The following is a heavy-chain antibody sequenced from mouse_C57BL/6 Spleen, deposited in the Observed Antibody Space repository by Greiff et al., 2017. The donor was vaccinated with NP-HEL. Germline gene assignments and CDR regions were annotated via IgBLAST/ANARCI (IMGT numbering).Heavy chain of an antibody. CDR3: ARNYYGSSYHYAMDY. CDR1: GFTFSSYG. Sequence: EVMLVESGGDLVKPGGSLKLSCAASGFTFSSYGMSWVRQTPDKRLEWVATISSGGSYTYYPDSVKGRFTISRDNAKNTLYLQMSSLKSEDTAMYYCARNYYGSSYHYAMDYWGQGTSVTVSS. CDR2: ISSGGSYT. D-gene: IGHD1-1*01. V-gene: IGHV5-6*01. J-gene: IGHJ4*01.